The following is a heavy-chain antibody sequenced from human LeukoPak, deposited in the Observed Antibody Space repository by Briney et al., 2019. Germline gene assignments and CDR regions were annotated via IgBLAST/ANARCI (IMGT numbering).Heavy chain of an antibody. D-gene: IGHD3-22*01. V-gene: IGHV4-4*07. CDR1: GGSISSYY. CDR2: IYTSGST. Sequence: SETLSLTCTVSGGSISSYYWSWIRQPTGKGLEWIGRIYTSGSTNYNPSLKSRVTMSVDTSKNQFSLKLSSVTAADTAVYYCARENDSSGYYYPGAFDIWGQGTMVTVSS. J-gene: IGHJ3*02. CDR3: ARENDSSGYYYPGAFDI.